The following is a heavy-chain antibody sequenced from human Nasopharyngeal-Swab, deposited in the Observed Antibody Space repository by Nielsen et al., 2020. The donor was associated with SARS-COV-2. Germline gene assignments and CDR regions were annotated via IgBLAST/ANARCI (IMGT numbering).Heavy chain of an antibody. CDR2: LYYSGFT. D-gene: IGHD1-26*01. Sequence: SETLSLTCSVSGVSISSSNYYWGWIRQSPGKGLEWIAGLYYSGFTYYNPSLKSRVTISVDTSKNQISLKLSSVTAADTAVYYCARRTEYRASYYLGGYFDYWGQGTLVTVSS. CDR1: GVSISSSNYY. V-gene: IGHV4-39*01. CDR3: ARRTEYRASYYLGGYFDY. J-gene: IGHJ4*02.